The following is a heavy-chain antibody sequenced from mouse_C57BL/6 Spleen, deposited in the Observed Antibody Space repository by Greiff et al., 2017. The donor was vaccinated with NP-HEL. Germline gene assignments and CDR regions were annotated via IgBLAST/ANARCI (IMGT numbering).Heavy chain of an antibody. Sequence: VQLQQSGPELVKPGASVKIPCKASGYTFTDYNMDWVKQSHGKSLEWIGDINPNNGGTIYNQKFKGKATLTVDKSSSTAYMELRSLTSEDTAVYYCARPNYGSQYYFDYWGQGTTLTVSS. CDR2: INPNNGGT. J-gene: IGHJ2*01. CDR3: ARPNYGSQYYFDY. V-gene: IGHV1-18*01. CDR1: GYTFTDYN. D-gene: IGHD1-1*01.